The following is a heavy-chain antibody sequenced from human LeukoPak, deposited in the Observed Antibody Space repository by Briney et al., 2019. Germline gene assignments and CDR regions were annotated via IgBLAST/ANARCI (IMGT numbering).Heavy chain of an antibody. CDR3: ARGPLAYSSGWEFDY. J-gene: IGHJ4*02. Sequence: PSETLSLTCAVSGGSISSSNWWSWVRQPPGKGLEWIGEIYHSGSTNYNPSPKSRVTISVDTSKNQFSLKLSSVTAADTAVYYCARGPLAYSSGWEFDYWGQGTLVTVSS. CDR1: GGSISSSNW. V-gene: IGHV4-4*02. D-gene: IGHD6-19*01. CDR2: IYHSGST.